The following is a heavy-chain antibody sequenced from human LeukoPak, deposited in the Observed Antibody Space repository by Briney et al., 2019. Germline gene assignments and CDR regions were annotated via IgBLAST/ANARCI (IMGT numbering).Heavy chain of an antibody. D-gene: IGHD4-17*01. Sequence: GGSLRLSCAASGFTFSSYSMNWVRQAPGKGLEWVSSISSISSYIYYADSVKGRFTISRDNAKNSLYLQMNSLRAEDTAVYYCARDPTPGDPPHHWGQGTLVTVSS. CDR1: GFTFSSYS. J-gene: IGHJ5*02. V-gene: IGHV3-21*01. CDR2: ISSISSYI. CDR3: ARDPTPGDPPHH.